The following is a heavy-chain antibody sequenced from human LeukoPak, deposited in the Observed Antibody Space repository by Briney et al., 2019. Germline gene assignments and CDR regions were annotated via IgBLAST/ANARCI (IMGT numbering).Heavy chain of an antibody. D-gene: IGHD3-16*01. Sequence: GRSLRLSCAASRFTFSTYGMHWVRQAPGKGLEWVAVISYDGSDKYSADSVKGRFTISRDNSKNTLYLEMNGLRAEDTAVYYCAKDMGEADFYFGMEVWGQGTTVTVSS. J-gene: IGHJ6*02. CDR1: RFTFSTYG. CDR3: AKDMGEADFYFGMEV. V-gene: IGHV3-30*18. CDR2: ISYDGSDK.